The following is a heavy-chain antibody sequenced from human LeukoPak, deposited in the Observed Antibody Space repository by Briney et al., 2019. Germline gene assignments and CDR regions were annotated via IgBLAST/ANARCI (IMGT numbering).Heavy chain of an antibody. J-gene: IGHJ6*03. CDR2: VSTTGGST. V-gene: IGHV3-23*01. Sequence: GGSLRLSCGASSFTFSSYVMSWVRQAPGKGLEWVSTVSTTGGSTYYADSVKGRFTISRDNSKNTLYLQMNSLRAEDAAIYYCARVLYYYASVSYNYYMDVWGKGTTVTISS. CDR3: ARVLYYYASVSYNYYMDV. D-gene: IGHD3-10*01. CDR1: SFTFSSYV.